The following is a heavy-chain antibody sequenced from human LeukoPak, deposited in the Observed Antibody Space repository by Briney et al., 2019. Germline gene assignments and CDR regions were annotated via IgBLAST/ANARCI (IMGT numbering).Heavy chain of an antibody. CDR3: ARDRAIVATNYFDY. Sequence: GASVKVSCKASGGTFSIYAISWVRQAPGQGLEWMGGIIPIFGTANYAQKFQGRVTITADESTSTAYMELSSLRSEDTAVYYCARDRAIVATNYFDYWGQGTLVTVSS. D-gene: IGHD5-12*01. V-gene: IGHV1-69*13. J-gene: IGHJ4*02. CDR1: GGTFSIYA. CDR2: IIPIFGTA.